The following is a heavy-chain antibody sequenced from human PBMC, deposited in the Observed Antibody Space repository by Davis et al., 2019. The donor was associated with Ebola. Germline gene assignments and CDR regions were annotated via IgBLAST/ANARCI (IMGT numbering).Heavy chain of an antibody. CDR2: IKEDGSDK. CDR3: ARDTTLAGGGQNY. J-gene: IGHJ4*02. CDR1: GFTFRNYW. Sequence: PGGSLRLSCAASGFTFRNYWMSWVRQAPGKGPEWVANIKEDGSDKYYVDSVKGRFTISRDNAKNSLYLQMNTLRAHDTAVYYCARDTTLAGGGQNYWGQGTLVTVSS. V-gene: IGHV3-7*01. D-gene: IGHD2-15*01.